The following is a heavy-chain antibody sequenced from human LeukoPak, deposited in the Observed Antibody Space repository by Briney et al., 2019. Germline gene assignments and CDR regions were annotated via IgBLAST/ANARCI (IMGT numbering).Heavy chain of an antibody. J-gene: IGHJ5*02. D-gene: IGHD4-17*01. CDR1: GFTFSSYA. CDR3: ARDKGDYGDYYWFDP. V-gene: IGHV4-59*01. Sequence: GSLRLSCAASGFTFSSYAMSWIRQPPGKGLEWIGYIYHSGSTNYNPSLKSRVTISVHTSKNQFSLKLSSVTAADTAVYYCARDKGDYGDYYWFDPWGQGTLVTVSS. CDR2: IYHSGST.